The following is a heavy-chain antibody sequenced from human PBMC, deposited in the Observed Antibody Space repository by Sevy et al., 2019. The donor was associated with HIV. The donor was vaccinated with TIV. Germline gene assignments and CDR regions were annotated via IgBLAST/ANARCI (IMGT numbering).Heavy chain of an antibody. V-gene: IGHV3-30*04. CDR2: ISYDGSNK. CDR3: WRGGGGVCSSTSCYTGGDAFDI. CDR1: GFTFSSYA. Sequence: GGSLRLSCAASGFTFSSYAMHWVRQAPGKGLEWVAVISYDGSNKYYADSVKGRFTISRDNSKNTLYLQMNSLRAEDKAVYYCWRGGGGVCSSTSCYTGGDAFDIWGQGTMVTVSS. D-gene: IGHD2-2*02. J-gene: IGHJ3*02.